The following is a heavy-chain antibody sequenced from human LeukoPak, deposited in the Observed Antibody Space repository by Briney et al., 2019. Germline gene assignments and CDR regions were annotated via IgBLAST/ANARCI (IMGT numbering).Heavy chain of an antibody. CDR2: IYHSGST. D-gene: IGHD1-26*01. V-gene: IGHV4-38-2*01. J-gene: IGHJ4*02. Sequence: PSETLSLTCAVTGYSISSDCYWGWIRQSPGKGLEWIGSIYHSGSTSYNPSLKSRVTISVDRSKNQSSLKLTSVTAADSAVYYCARNGTSPFDSWGQRTLVTVCS. CDR1: GYSISSDCY. CDR3: ARNGTSPFDS.